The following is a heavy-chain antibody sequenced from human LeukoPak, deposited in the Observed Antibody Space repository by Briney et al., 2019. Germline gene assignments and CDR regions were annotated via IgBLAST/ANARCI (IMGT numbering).Heavy chain of an antibody. V-gene: IGHV3-23*01. CDR3: AKAPRIAVAGTPIDY. J-gene: IGHJ4*02. CDR1: GFTFSSYA. D-gene: IGHD6-19*01. CDR2: ISGSGGST. Sequence: PGGSLRLSCAASGFTFSSYAMSWVRQAPGKGLEWVSAISGSGGSTYYADSVKGRFTISRDNSKNTPYLQMNSLRAEDTAVYYCAKAPRIAVAGTPIDYWGQGTLVTVSS.